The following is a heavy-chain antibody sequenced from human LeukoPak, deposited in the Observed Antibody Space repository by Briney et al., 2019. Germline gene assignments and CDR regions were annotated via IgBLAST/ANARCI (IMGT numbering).Heavy chain of an antibody. CDR3: ARATWELLTLHYYYYMDV. J-gene: IGHJ6*03. CDR1: GYTFTSYY. V-gene: IGHV1-46*01. Sequence: ASVKDSCKASGYTFTSYYMHWVRQAPGQGLEWMGIINPSGGSTSYAQKFQGRVTMTRDMSTSTVYMELSSLRSEDTAVYYCARATWELLTLHYYYYMDVWGKGTTVTVS. CDR2: INPSGGST. D-gene: IGHD1-26*01.